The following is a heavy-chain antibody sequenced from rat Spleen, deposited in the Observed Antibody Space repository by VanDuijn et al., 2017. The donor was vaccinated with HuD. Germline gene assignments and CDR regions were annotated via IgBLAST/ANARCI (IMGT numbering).Heavy chain of an antibody. CDR1: GFTFSSFP. J-gene: IGHJ2*01. D-gene: IGHD2-1*01. CDR3: ARIPPDY. V-gene: IGHV5-46*01. Sequence: EVHLVESGGGLVQPGRSMKLSCAASGFTFSSFPMAWVRQAPTKGLEWVTTISTSGGNTYYRDSVKGRFTISRDNAKNTLYLQMDSLRSEDTATYYCARIPPDYWGQGVMVTVSS. CDR2: ISTSGGNT.